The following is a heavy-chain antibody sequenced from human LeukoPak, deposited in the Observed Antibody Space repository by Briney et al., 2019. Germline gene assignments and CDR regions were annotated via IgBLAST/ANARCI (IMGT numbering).Heavy chain of an antibody. CDR3: VRGLYGLGWDF. V-gene: IGHV3-64*05. D-gene: IGHD3-10*01. CDR2: ITSDGGNT. CDR1: GFTFRSYN. Sequence: GGSLRLSCSASGFTFRSYNMHWVRQAPGKGLEFVSGITSDGGNTDYADSVKGRFTISRDNSKNTLYVEMSSLRAEDTALCFCVRGLYGLGWDFWGQGTLVTVST. J-gene: IGHJ4*02.